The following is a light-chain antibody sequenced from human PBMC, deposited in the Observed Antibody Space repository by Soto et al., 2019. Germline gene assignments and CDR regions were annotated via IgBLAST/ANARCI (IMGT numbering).Light chain of an antibody. CDR2: EVS. J-gene: IGLJ1*01. Sequence: QSALTQPASVSGSPGQSIAISCTGTSSDVGGYNYVSWYQQLPGKAPKLLISEVSSRPSGVSHRFSGSKSGNTASLTISELQAEDEADYYCSSYRTGGPFVFGTGTKVTVL. CDR3: SSYRTGGPFV. V-gene: IGLV2-14*01. CDR1: SSDVGGYNY.